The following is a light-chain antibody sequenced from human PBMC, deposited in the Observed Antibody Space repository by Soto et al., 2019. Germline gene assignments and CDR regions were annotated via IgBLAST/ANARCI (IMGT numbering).Light chain of an antibody. CDR1: QSISSW. CDR2: KAS. J-gene: IGKJ1*01. CDR3: QQYNSYPVT. Sequence: ASVGDRVTITCRASQSISSWLAWYQQKPGKAPKLLIYKASSLESGVPSRFSGSGSGTEFTLTISSLQPDDFATYYCQQYNSYPVTFGQGTKVDIK. V-gene: IGKV1-5*03.